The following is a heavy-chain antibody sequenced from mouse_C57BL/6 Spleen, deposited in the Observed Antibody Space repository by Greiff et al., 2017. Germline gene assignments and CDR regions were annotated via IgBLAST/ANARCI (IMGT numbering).Heavy chain of an antibody. J-gene: IGHJ2*01. CDR1: GYTFTSYW. CDR3: ARDEEDYGSSYY. V-gene: IGHV1-55*01. Sequence: VQLQQPGAELVKPGASVKMSCKASGYTFTSYWITWVKQRPGQGLAWIGDIYPGSGSTNYNEKFKSKATLTVDTSSSTAYMQLSSLTSEDSAVDYCARDEEDYGSSYYWGQGTTLTVAS. D-gene: IGHD1-1*01. CDR2: IYPGSGST.